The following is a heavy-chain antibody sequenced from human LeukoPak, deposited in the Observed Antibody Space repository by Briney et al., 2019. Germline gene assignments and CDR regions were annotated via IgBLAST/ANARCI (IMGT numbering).Heavy chain of an antibody. CDR2: IIPIFGTA. CDR1: GGTFSSYA. Sequence: SVKVSCKASGGTFSSYAISWVRQAPGQGLEWMGGIIPIFGTANYAQKFQGRVTITADESTSTAYMELSSLRSEDTAVYYCARDTRAYYGMDVWGQGTTVTVSS. V-gene: IGHV1-69*13. D-gene: IGHD1-1*01. J-gene: IGHJ6*02. CDR3: ARDTRAYYGMDV.